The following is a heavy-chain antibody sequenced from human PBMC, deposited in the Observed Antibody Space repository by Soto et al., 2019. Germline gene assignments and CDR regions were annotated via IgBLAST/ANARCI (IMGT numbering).Heavy chain of an antibody. CDR3: AKDVAAAGRGPLDY. J-gene: IGHJ4*02. CDR1: GFTFSSYG. V-gene: IGHV3-30*18. D-gene: IGHD6-13*01. Sequence: PGGSLRLSCGASGFTFSSYGMHWVRQAPCKGLEWVAVISYDGSNKYYADSVKGRFTITRDNSKNTLYLQMNSLRAEDTAVYYCAKDVAAAGRGPLDYWGQGTLVTVSS. CDR2: ISYDGSNK.